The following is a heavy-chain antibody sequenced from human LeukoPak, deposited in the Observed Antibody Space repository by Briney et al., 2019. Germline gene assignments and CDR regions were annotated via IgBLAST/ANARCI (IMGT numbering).Heavy chain of an antibody. D-gene: IGHD4-17*01. CDR1: GGSISSSSYY. Sequence: SETLSLTCTVSGGSISSSSYYWGWIRQPPGKGLEWIGSIYYSGSTYYNPSLKSRVTISVDTSKNQFSLKLSSVTAADTAVYYCARDRGYGDYLDAFDIWGQGTMVTVSS. CDR2: IYYSGST. CDR3: ARDRGYGDYLDAFDI. J-gene: IGHJ3*02. V-gene: IGHV4-39*07.